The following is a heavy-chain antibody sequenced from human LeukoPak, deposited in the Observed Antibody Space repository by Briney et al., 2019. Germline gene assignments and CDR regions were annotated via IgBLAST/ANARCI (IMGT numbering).Heavy chain of an antibody. D-gene: IGHD3-3*01. J-gene: IGHJ4*02. V-gene: IGHV3-23*01. CDR3: AKDPPPPQDYDFWSGYPGGYDS. CDR2: NTVSGGST. CDR1: GFTLSRYT. Sequence: GGSLSLSRAASGFTLSRYTMSRVPQAPGRGRGWGSGNTVSGGSTYYAASVKGRFTIPRDNSKNTLYRQSNIRRSQDTAVYYWAKDPPPPQDYDFWSGYPGGYDSWGQGTLVTVSS.